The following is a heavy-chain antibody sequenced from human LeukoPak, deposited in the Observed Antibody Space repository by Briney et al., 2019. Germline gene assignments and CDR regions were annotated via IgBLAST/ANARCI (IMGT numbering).Heavy chain of an antibody. V-gene: IGHV1-3*01. CDR1: GYTFTSYA. Sequence: ASVEVSCKASGYTFTSYAMRWVRQAPGQRPEWMGWINAGNGNTKYLQKFQGRVTITRDTSASTAYMELSSLRSEDTAVYYCAATDLGDYWGQGTLVTVSS. CDR3: AATDLGDY. CDR2: INAGNGNT. J-gene: IGHJ4*02. D-gene: IGHD4-17*01.